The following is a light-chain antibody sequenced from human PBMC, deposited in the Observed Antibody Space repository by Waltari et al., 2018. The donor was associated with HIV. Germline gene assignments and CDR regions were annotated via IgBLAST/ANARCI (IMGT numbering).Light chain of an antibody. CDR2: AAS. Sequence: AIPTTLPPLHLSPSAGHIVLVTCRASQGIRNDLGWYQQKPGKAPKLLIYAASSLQSGVPSRFSGSGSDTDFTLTISSLQPEDFATYYCLQDYNYPWTFGQGTKVEIK. CDR1: QGIRND. J-gene: IGKJ1*01. V-gene: IGKV1-6*01. CDR3: LQDYNYPWT.